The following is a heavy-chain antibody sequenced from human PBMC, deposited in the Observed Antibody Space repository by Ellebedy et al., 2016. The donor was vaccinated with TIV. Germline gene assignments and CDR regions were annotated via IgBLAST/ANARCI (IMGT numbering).Heavy chain of an antibody. CDR2: INGGNGNT. D-gene: IGHD6-13*01. Sequence: AASVKVSCKASGYTFTRYAMHWVRQAPGQRLEWMVWINGGNGNTKYSQKFQGRVTITRDTSASTAYMEVSSLRSEDTGVYYCARSEAGTVDYWGQGTQVTVYS. V-gene: IGHV1-3*01. CDR3: ARSEAGTVDY. J-gene: IGHJ4*02. CDR1: GYTFTRYA.